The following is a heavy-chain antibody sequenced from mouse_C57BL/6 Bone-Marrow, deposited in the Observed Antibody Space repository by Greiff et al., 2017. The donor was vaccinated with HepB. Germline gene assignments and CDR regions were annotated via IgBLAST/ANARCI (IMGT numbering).Heavy chain of an antibody. J-gene: IGHJ3*01. V-gene: IGHV6-6*01. CDR1: GFTFSDAW. D-gene: IGHD1-1*01. Sequence: EVQRVESGGGLVQPGGSMKLSCAASGFTFSDAWMDWVRQSPEKGLEWVAEIRNKANNHATYYAESVKGRFTISRDDSKSSVYLQMNSLRAEDTGIYYCTRSYYYGSSYVGWFAYWGQETLVTVAA. CDR3: TRSYYYGSSYVGWFAY. CDR2: IRNKANNHAT.